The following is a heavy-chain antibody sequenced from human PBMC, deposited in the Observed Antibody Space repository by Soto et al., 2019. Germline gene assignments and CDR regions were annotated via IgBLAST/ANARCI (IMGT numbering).Heavy chain of an antibody. CDR1: GGTFSSYA. CDR3: ARDKYKPLERRAFDY. CDR2: IIPIFGTA. Sequence: SVKVSCKASGGTFSSYAISWVRQAPGQGLEWMGGIIPIFGTANYAQKFQGRVTITADESTSTAYMELSSLRSEDTAVYYCARDKYKPLERRAFDYWGQGTLVTVSS. J-gene: IGHJ4*02. D-gene: IGHD2-2*01. V-gene: IGHV1-69*13.